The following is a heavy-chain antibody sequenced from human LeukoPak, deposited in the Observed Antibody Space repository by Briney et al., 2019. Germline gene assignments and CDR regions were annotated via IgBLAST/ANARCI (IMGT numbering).Heavy chain of an antibody. CDR3: TTDTVSGSYFPVDY. CDR1: GFTFSNAW. CDR2: IKSKTDGGTT. D-gene: IGHD3-10*01. J-gene: IGHJ4*02. Sequence: GGSLRLSCAASGFTFSNAWMNWVRQAPGKGLEWVGRIKSKTDGGTTNYAAPVKGRFTISRDDSKNTLYLQMNSLKTEDTAVYYCTTDTVSGSYFPVDYWGQGTLVTVSS. V-gene: IGHV3-15*07.